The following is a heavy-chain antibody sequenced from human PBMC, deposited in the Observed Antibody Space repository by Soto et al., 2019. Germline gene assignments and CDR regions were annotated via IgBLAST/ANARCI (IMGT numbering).Heavy chain of an antibody. CDR3: AKDQGSGSYPYYYYGMDV. CDR1: GFTFSSFA. CDR2: ISGSGGST. Sequence: GGSLRLSCAASGFTFSSFAMSWVRQAPGKGLEWVSAISGSGGSTYYADSVKGRFTISRDNSKNTLYLQMNSLRAEDTAVYYCAKDQGSGSYPYYYYGMDVWGQGTTVTVSS. D-gene: IGHD3-10*01. J-gene: IGHJ6*02. V-gene: IGHV3-23*01.